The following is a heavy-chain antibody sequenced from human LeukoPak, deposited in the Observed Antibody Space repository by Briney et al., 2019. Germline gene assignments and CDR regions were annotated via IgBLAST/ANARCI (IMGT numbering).Heavy chain of an antibody. CDR2: ISSSGSSI. Sequence: GGSLRLSCAASGFTLSSYETNWVRQAPGKGLEWVSYISSSGSSIYYADSVKGRFIISRDNAKNSLYLQMNSLRAEDTAVYYCATATARLVDYWGQGTLVNVAS. CDR1: GFTLSSYE. CDR3: ATATARLVDY. D-gene: IGHD4-17*01. V-gene: IGHV3-48*03. J-gene: IGHJ4*02.